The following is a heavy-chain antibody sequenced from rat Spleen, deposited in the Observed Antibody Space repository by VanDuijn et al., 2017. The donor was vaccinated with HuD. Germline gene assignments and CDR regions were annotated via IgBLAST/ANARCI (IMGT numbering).Heavy chain of an antibody. D-gene: IGHD1-7*01. Sequence: EVQLVESDGGLVQPGRSLKLSCAASGFAFSDYYMAWVRQAPTKGLEWVATINYDGRSTFYRDSLRARFTISRDNAESTLNLQMDSLRSEDTATYYCARDTMGIFDYWGQGVMVTVSS. CDR2: INYDGRST. J-gene: IGHJ2*01. V-gene: IGHV5-29*01. CDR3: ARDTMGIFDY. CDR1: GFAFSDYY.